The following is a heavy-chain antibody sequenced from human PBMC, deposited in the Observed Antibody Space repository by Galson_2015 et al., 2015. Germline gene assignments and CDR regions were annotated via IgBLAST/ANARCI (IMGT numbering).Heavy chain of an antibody. V-gene: IGHV3-30*03. J-gene: IGHJ4*02. D-gene: IGHD3-22*01. CDR2: VSYDGSHK. CDR3: ARGQHYFDSSGYSYAYFDY. Sequence: APGKGLEWVAIVSYDGSHKHYADSVKGRFTISRDNFKNTLYLQMNSLRAEDTAVYYCARGQHYFDSSGYSYAYFDYWGQGTLVTVSS.